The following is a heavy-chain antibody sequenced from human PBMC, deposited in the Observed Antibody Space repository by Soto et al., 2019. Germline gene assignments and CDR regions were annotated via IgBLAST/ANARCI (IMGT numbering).Heavy chain of an antibody. CDR2: IYYSGST. Sequence: TLSLTCTVSGGSISSGGYYWSWIRQHPGKGLEWIGYIYYSGSTYYNPSLKSRVTISVDTSKNQFSLKLSSVTAADTAVYYCGRGVEWSNPAYYFDYWGQGTLVTVSS. V-gene: IGHV4-31*03. CDR1: GGSISSGGYY. D-gene: IGHD3-3*01. CDR3: GRGVEWSNPAYYFDY. J-gene: IGHJ4*02.